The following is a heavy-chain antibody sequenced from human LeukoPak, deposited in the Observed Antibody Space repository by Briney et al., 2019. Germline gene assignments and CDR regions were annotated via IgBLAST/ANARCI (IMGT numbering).Heavy chain of an antibody. CDR3: AKARVYRAAASDLDAFDI. V-gene: IGHV3-30*18. CDR1: GFTFSSYG. D-gene: IGHD6-13*01. CDR2: ISYDGSNK. Sequence: GGSLRLSCAASGFTFSSYGMHWVRQAPGKGLEWVAVISYDGSNKYYADSVKGRFTISRDNSKNTLYLQVNSLRAEDTAVYYCAKARVYRAAASDLDAFDIWGQGTMVTVSS. J-gene: IGHJ3*02.